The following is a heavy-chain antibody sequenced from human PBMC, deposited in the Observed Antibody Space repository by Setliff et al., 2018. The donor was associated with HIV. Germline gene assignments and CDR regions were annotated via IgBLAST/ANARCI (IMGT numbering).Heavy chain of an antibody. J-gene: IGHJ4*02. CDR2: ISAYNGNK. Sequence: ASVKVSCKASGYTFTSYGISWVRQAPGQGLEWMGWISAYNGNKNYAQNLQDRVTMTTDTSTSTAYMELRSLRFDDTAVYYCARFPNPSQIVVIMPPDYWGQGTLVTSPQ. V-gene: IGHV1-18*01. D-gene: IGHD3-22*01. CDR1: GYTFTSYG. CDR3: ARFPNPSQIVVIMPPDY.